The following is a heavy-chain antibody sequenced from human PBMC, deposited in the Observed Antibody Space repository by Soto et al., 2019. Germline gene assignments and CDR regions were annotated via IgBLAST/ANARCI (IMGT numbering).Heavy chain of an antibody. V-gene: IGHV3-23*01. CDR1: GFTFSSYS. CDR3: VRKAKLTIVTANVWYYYCFDV. CDR2: FRTGADDGTT. D-gene: IGHD4-4*01. Sequence: GGSLRLSCAASGFTFSSYSMSWVRQAPGKGLEWVSGFRTGADDGTTYYADSVKGRFTISRDISKNTLFLQMNSLRAEDTAIYYCVRKAKLTIVTANVWYYYCFDVWGQGTTVTVSS. J-gene: IGHJ6*02.